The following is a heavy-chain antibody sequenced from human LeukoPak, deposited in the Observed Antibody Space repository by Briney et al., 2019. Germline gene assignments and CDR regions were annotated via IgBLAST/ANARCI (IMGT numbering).Heavy chain of an antibody. CDR3: ARNYDSSGYTTFAY. V-gene: IGHV4-59*12. CDR1: GGTISSYY. J-gene: IGHJ4*02. CDR2: IYYSGST. Sequence: PSETLSLTCCVSGGTISSYYWSWIRQPPGKGLEWIGNIYYSGSTNYNPSLKSRVTISVDTSKNQFSLKLSSVTAADTAVYYCARNYDSSGYTTFAYWGQGTLVTVSS. D-gene: IGHD3-22*01.